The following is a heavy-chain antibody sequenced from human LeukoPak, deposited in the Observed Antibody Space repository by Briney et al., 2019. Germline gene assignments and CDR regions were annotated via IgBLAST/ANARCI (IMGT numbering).Heavy chain of an antibody. Sequence: ASVKVSCKASGYTFSGYYMHWVRQAPGQGLEWMGWINPDSGGTNYAQKFQGRVTMTRDTSISTAYMEVSRLRSDDTAVYYCARVLAYSSSWYDYWGQGTLVTVSS. CDR1: GYTFSGYY. J-gene: IGHJ4*02. D-gene: IGHD6-13*01. CDR3: ARVLAYSSSWYDY. V-gene: IGHV1-2*02. CDR2: INPDSGGT.